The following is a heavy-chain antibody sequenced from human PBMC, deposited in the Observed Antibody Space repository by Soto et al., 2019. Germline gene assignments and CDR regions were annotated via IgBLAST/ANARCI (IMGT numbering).Heavy chain of an antibody. Sequence: QVQLVESGGGVVQPGRSLRLSCAASGFTFSSYGMHWVRQAPGKGLEWVAVISYDGSNKYYADSVKGRFTISRDNSKNTLYLQMNSLRAEDTAVYYCAKAQVTMVRGVIITNSHFFDYWGQGTLVTVSS. CDR3: AKAQVTMVRGVIITNSHFFDY. CDR2: ISYDGSNK. J-gene: IGHJ4*02. CDR1: GFTFSSYG. V-gene: IGHV3-30*18. D-gene: IGHD3-10*01.